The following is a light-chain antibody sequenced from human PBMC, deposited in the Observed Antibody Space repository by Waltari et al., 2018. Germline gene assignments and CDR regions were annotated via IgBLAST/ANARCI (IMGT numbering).Light chain of an antibody. CDR3: QHRSSWPLT. Sequence: DIVLTQSPATLSLSPGERAALSCRASQSVSSYLAWYQQKPGQAPRLLIYDAFNRATGIPARFSGSGSGTDFTLTITSLEPEDSAVYYCQHRSSWPLTFGGGTKVEI. V-gene: IGKV3-11*01. CDR2: DAF. J-gene: IGKJ4*02. CDR1: QSVSSY.